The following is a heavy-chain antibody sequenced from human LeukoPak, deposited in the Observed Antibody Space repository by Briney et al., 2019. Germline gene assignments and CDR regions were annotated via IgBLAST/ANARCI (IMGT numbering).Heavy chain of an antibody. Sequence: PGGSLRLSCEASGFILTNYWMTWVRQAPGKGLEWVAVISYDGSNKYYADSVKGRFTISRDNSKNTLYLQMNSLRAEDTAVYYCAKDRSMVRGVIPFGMDVWGQGTTVTVSS. D-gene: IGHD3-10*01. J-gene: IGHJ6*02. CDR3: AKDRSMVRGVIPFGMDV. CDR1: GFILTNYW. V-gene: IGHV3-30*18. CDR2: ISYDGSNK.